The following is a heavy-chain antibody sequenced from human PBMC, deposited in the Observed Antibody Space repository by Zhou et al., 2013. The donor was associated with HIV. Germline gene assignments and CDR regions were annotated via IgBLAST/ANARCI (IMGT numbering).Heavy chain of an antibody. Sequence: QVQLIQSGAEVKKPGASVKVSCKVSGYTLTDLSIHWVRQIPGRGFEWVASFHPERGGPIYAEKFQGRVTMTEEMSLETSYLDLSDLRSDDTAVYFCTSDRTLTFVTLKYFALWGQGTLVTVSS. V-gene: IGHV1-24*01. CDR3: TSDRTLTFVTLKYFAL. J-gene: IGHJ1*01. CDR2: FHPERGGP. D-gene: IGHD3-9*01. CDR1: GYTLTDLS.